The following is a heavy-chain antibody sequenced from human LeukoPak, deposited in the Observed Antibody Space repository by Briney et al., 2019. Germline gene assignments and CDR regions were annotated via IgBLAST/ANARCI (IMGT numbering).Heavy chain of an antibody. CDR1: GGSISSYY. D-gene: IGHD6-6*01. Sequence: PSETLSLTCTVSGGSISSYYWSWIRQPPGKGLEWIGYIYYSGSTNYNPSLKSRVTISVDTSKNQFSLKLSSVTAADTAVYYCARLVRLSSDHFDYWGQGTLVTVSS. J-gene: IGHJ4*02. CDR2: IYYSGST. V-gene: IGHV4-59*01. CDR3: ARLVRLSSDHFDY.